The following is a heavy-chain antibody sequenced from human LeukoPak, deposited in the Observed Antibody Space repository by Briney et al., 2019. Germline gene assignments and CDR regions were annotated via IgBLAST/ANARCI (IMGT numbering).Heavy chain of an antibody. CDR3: ARDRWLQSQRYFDY. J-gene: IGHJ4*02. Sequence: GGSLRLSCAASGFTFSNYGLSWVRQAPGKGLEWVSGITGSGGSTYYADSVKGRFTISRDNAKNSLYLQMDSLRAEDTAVYYCARDRWLQSQRYFDYWGQGILVTVSS. CDR1: GFTFSNYG. CDR2: ITGSGGST. D-gene: IGHD5-24*01. V-gene: IGHV3-23*01.